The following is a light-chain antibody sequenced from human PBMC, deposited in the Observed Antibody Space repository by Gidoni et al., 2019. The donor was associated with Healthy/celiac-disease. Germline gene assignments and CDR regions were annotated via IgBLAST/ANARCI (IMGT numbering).Light chain of an antibody. CDR2: GAS. CDR1: QSVSSN. CDR3: QQYNNWPPWT. V-gene: IGKV3-15*01. J-gene: IGKJ1*01. Sequence: EIGITPSPATLSVSPGERATLSCRASQSVSSNLAWYQQKPGQAPRLLIYGASTRATGIPARFSGSGSGTEFTLTISSLQSEDFAVYYCQQYNNWPPWTFGQGTKVEIK.